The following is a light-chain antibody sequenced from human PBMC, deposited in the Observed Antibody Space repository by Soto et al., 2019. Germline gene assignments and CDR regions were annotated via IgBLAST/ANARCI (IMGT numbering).Light chain of an antibody. V-gene: IGLV2-14*01. Sequence: QSALTQPDSVSGSPGQPITISCTGTSSDVGGYNSVSWYQQHPGKAPKLMIYEVSNRPSGASNRFSGSKSGDTASLTISGLQAEDEADYYCSSYTSGSTLVVFGGGTKVTVL. CDR3: SSYTSGSTLVV. J-gene: IGLJ2*01. CDR1: SSDVGGYNS. CDR2: EVS.